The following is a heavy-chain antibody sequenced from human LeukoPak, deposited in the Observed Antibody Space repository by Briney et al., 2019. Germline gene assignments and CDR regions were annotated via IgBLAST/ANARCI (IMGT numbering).Heavy chain of an antibody. Sequence: SETLSLTCTVSGGSISSSSYYWGWIRQPPGKGLEWIGSIYYSGSTYYNPSLKSRVTISVDTSKNQFSLKLSSVTAADTAVYYCARTRYSGGYYYYYMDVWGKGTTVTVSS. CDR3: ARTRYSGGYYYYYMDV. V-gene: IGHV4-39*07. J-gene: IGHJ6*03. CDR2: IYYSGST. D-gene: IGHD1-1*01. CDR1: GGSISSSSYY.